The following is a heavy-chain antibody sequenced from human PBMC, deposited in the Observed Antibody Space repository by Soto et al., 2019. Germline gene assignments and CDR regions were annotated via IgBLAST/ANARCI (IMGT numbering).Heavy chain of an antibody. V-gene: IGHV4-39*01. CDR2: IYYSGSN. D-gene: IGHD7-27*01. CDR3: ARHVNPWAQGAFDI. CDR1: GGSISSSSYY. J-gene: IGHJ3*02. Sequence: QLQLQESGPGLVKPSETLSLTCTVSGGSISSSSYYWGWIRQPPGKGLEWIGNIYYSGSNYYNPTLKSRVTISVDTSKNQFSLKLSSVTAADPAVYYCARHVNPWAQGAFDIWGQGTMVTVSS.